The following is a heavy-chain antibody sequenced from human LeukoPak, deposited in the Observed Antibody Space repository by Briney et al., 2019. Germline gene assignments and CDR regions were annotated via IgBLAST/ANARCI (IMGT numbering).Heavy chain of an antibody. CDR3: TTAPYYYGLGIRPGDMDV. D-gene: IGHD3-10*01. CDR2: IKSRTAGCTT. V-gene: IGHV3-15*01. Sequence: PGGSLRLSCAASGFTFSDAWMTWVRQAPGKGLEWVGHIKSRTAGCTTDYAAPVKGRFTISRDDSKNTLYLQMNSLKSDDTAMYYCTTAPYYYGLGIRPGDMDVWGQGTTVTVSS. CDR1: GFTFSDAW. J-gene: IGHJ6*02.